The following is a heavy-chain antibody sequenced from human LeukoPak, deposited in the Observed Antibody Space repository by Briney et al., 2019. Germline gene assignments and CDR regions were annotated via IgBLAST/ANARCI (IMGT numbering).Heavy chain of an antibody. J-gene: IGHJ4*02. CDR1: GFTFSSYA. CDR2: ISGSGGST. CDR3: AKRDRTTVTTYGYFDY. V-gene: IGHV3-23*01. D-gene: IGHD4-17*01. Sequence: GGSLRLSCAASGFTFSSYAMSWVRQAPGKGLEWVSAISGSGGSTYYADSVKGRFTISRDNSKNTLYLQMNSLRAEDTAVYYCAKRDRTTVTTYGYFDYWGQGTLVTVSS.